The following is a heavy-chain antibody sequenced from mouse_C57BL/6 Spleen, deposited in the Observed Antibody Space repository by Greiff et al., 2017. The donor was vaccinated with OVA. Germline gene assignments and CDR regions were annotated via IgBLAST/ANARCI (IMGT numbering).Heavy chain of an antibody. CDR1: GFSFNTYA. J-gene: IGHJ3*01. Sequence: EVHLVESGGGLVQPKGSLKLSCAASGFSFNTYAMNWVRQAPGKGLEWVARIRSKSNNYATYYADSVKDRFTISRDDSESLLYLQMNNLKTEDTSMYYCVRQYDYDGAYWGQGTLVTVSA. CDR2: IRSKSNNYAT. V-gene: IGHV10-1*01. D-gene: IGHD2-4*01. CDR3: VRQYDYDGAY.